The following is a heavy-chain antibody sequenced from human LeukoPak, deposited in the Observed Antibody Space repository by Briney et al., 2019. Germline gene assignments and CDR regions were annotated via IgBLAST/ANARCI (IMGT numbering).Heavy chain of an antibody. J-gene: IGHJ4*02. Sequence: GGSLRLSCAASGFTFSSYGMHWVRQAPGKGLEWVSAITGSGGSIYYADSVRGRFTISRDNSKNTLYLQMRSLRAEDTAIYYCAHPSTPDYGGLDYWGQGTLVTVSS. V-gene: IGHV3-23*01. CDR2: ITGSGGSI. D-gene: IGHD4-17*01. CDR1: GFTFSSYG. CDR3: AHPSTPDYGGLDY.